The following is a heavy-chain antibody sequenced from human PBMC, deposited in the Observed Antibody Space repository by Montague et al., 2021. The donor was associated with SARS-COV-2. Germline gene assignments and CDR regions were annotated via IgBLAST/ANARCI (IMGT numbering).Heavy chain of an antibody. CDR3: IRGRAGVDS. J-gene: IGHJ5*01. CDR1: GGSISSGSYY. Sequence: TLSLTCTVSGGSISSGSYYWSWIRQPAGKGLEWIGRVYASGITNYNPSLKSRVTISLGTSKNQFSMRLSSVTAADTALYYCIRGRAGVDSWGQGTLVTVSS. CDR2: VYASGIT. V-gene: IGHV4-61*02.